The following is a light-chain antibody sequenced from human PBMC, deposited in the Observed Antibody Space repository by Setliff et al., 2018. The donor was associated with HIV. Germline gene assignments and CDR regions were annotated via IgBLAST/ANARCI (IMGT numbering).Light chain of an antibody. CDR2: EVT. V-gene: IGLV2-14*01. J-gene: IGLJ1*01. CDR3: SSHRSSSYV. CDR1: SSDVGGYNY. Sequence: QSVLTQPASVSGSPGQSITISCTGTSSDVGGYNYVSWYQQHPGKAPKLMIYEVTNRPSGVPDRFSGSKSGSTASLTISGLQAEDEGDYYCSSHRSSSYVFGTGTKGTVL.